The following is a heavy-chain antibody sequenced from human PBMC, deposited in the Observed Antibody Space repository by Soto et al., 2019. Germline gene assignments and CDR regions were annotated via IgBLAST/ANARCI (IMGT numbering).Heavy chain of an antibody. CDR2: INHSGST. V-gene: IGHV4-34*01. D-gene: IGHD6-13*01. CDR3: ARGGGAAGAFDY. CDR1: GGSFSGYY. Sequence: SETLSLTCAVYGGSFSGYYWSWIRQPPGKGLEWIGEINHSGSTNYNPSLKSRVTISVDTSKNQFSLKLSSVTAADTAVYYCARGGGAAGAFDYWGQGTLVTVSS. J-gene: IGHJ4*02.